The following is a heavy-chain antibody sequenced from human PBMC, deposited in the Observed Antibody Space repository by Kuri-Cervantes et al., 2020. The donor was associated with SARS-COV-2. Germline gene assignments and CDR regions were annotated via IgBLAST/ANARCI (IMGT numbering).Heavy chain of an antibody. CDR1: GGSISSHY. D-gene: IGHD1-1*01. V-gene: IGHV4-59*08. J-gene: IGHJ4*02. CDR3: ARQTRNTIRTSLGY. Sequence: GSLRLSCTVSGGSISSHYWSWIRQPPGKGLEWIGYIYYSGSTNYNPSLKSRVTMSVDTPKNQFSLKLSSVTAADTAVYYCARQTRNTIRTSLGYWGQGTLVTVSS. CDR2: IYYSGST.